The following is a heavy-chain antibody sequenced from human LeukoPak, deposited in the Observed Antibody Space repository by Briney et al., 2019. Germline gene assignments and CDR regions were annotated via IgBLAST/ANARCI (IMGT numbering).Heavy chain of an antibody. CDR1: GFTFSSYG. Sequence: GGSLRLSCAASGFTFSSYGMHWVRQAPGKGLEWVAFIRYDGSNKYYADSVKGRFTISRDNSKNTLYLQMNSLRAEDTAVYYCAKSELPYGDYLEVNGAFDIWGQGTMVTVSS. V-gene: IGHV3-30*02. CDR2: IRYDGSNK. J-gene: IGHJ3*02. CDR3: AKSELPYGDYLEVNGAFDI. D-gene: IGHD4-17*01.